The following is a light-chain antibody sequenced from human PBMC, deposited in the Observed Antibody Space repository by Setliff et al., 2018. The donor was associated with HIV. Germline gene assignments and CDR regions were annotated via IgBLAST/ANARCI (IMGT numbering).Light chain of an antibody. Sequence: QSALTQPASVSGSPGQSITISCTATTSDVGGYNYVSWYQHHPGKAPKLMIYEVSNRPSGVSNRFSGSKSGNTASLTISGLQAEDEADYFCSSYTSSSTYVFGARTKVTVL. CDR2: EVS. V-gene: IGLV2-14*01. J-gene: IGLJ1*01. CDR3: SSYTSSSTYV. CDR1: TSDVGGYNY.